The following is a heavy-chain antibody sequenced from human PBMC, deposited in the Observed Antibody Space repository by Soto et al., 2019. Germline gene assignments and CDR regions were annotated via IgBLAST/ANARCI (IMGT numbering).Heavy chain of an antibody. CDR1: GGTFSSYA. CDR2: IIPIFGTA. D-gene: IGHD3-22*01. J-gene: IGHJ4*02. CDR3: ASLCSSGYPYYFDY. V-gene: IGHV1-69*13. Sequence: SVKVSCKASGGTFSSYAISWVRQAPGQGLEWMGGIIPIFGTANYAQKFQGRVTITADESTSTAYMELSSLRSEDTAVYYCASLCSSGYPYYFDYWGQGTLVTVSS.